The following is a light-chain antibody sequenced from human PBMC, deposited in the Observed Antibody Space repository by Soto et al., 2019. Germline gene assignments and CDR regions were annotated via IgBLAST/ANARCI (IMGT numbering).Light chain of an antibody. CDR3: LQGTHWPRT. J-gene: IGKJ1*01. V-gene: IGKV2-30*01. CDR2: KIS. Sequence: DVVMTQSPLSVPVTLGQPASISCRSSQSLVYSDGNTYLTWFQQRPGQSPRRLIYKISNRDSGVPDRFSDSGSGTDFTLKISRVEAEDVGVYYCLQGTHWPRTFGQGTKVEIK. CDR1: QSLVYSDGNTY.